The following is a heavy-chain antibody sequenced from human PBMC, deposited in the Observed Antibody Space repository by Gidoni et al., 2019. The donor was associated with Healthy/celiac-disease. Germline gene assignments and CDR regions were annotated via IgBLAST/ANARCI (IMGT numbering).Heavy chain of an antibody. CDR3: ARGNYDYVWGSSSGAPFDY. Sequence: QVQLQESGPGLVKPSETLSLTCTVPGGSISRYYWSWIRPPPGKGLEWIGYIYYSGSTNYNPSLKSRVTISVDTSKNQFSLKLSSVTAADTAVYYCARGNYDYVWGSSSGAPFDYWGQGTLVTVSS. CDR1: GGSISRYY. J-gene: IGHJ4*02. V-gene: IGHV4-59*01. CDR2: IYYSGST. D-gene: IGHD3-16*01.